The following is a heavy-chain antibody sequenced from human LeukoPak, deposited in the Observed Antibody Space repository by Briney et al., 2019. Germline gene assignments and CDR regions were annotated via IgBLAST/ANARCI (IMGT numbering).Heavy chain of an antibody. D-gene: IGHD1-26*01. V-gene: IGHV3-30-3*02. CDR1: GFTFSSYA. Sequence: PGRSLRLSCAASGFTFSSYAMHWVRQAPGKGLEWVAVISYDGSNKYYADSVKGRFTTSRDNSKHTMFLQMNSLRVEDTAVYFCAKSLGRGQGLPPGGDDAFDIWGQGTMVTVSS. CDR3: AKSLGRGQGLPPGGDDAFDI. CDR2: ISYDGSNK. J-gene: IGHJ3*02.